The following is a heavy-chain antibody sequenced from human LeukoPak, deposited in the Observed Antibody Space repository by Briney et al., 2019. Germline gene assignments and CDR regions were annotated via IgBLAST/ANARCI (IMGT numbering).Heavy chain of an antibody. V-gene: IGHV3-48*01. Sequence: GGSLRLSCAASGFKFSTYGMNWLRQAPGKGLECVSYINSDSTTIYYADSVRGRFTISRDNAKGSLYLQMNSLRAEDTAVYYCARTPSGYETDYYFDNWGQGTLVTVSS. J-gene: IGHJ4*02. CDR1: GFKFSTYG. D-gene: IGHD5-12*01. CDR3: ARTPSGYETDYYFDN. CDR2: INSDSTTI.